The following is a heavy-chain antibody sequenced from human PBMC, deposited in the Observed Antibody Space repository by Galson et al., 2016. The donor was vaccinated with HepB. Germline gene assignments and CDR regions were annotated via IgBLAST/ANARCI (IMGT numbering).Heavy chain of an antibody. D-gene: IGHD5-24*01. Sequence: SLRLSCAASGFTFINYGMHWVRQAPGKGLEWVALIWYDGTNKYYADSVKGRFTISRDNSKNTVYLQMNSLRAEDTAVYYCAKDGGDGYNFPYYYGMDVWGQGT. J-gene: IGHJ6*02. CDR2: IWYDGTNK. CDR1: GFTFINYG. CDR3: AKDGGDGYNFPYYYGMDV. V-gene: IGHV3-33*06.